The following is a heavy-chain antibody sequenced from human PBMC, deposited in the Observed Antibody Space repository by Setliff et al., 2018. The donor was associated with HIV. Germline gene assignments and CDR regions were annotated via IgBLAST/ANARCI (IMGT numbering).Heavy chain of an antibody. V-gene: IGHV2-5*01. J-gene: IGHJ5*02. CDR2: IYWNDEK. CDR3: ALSHYYYGSGSYLRFDP. D-gene: IGHD3-10*01. CDR1: GFSLSTSGVG. Sequence: QTLTLPCTFSGFSLSTSGVGVGWIRQPPGKALEWLALIYWNDEKRYSPSLQSRLTITKDTSKNQAVLTMTNMDPVDTGTYYCALSHYYYGSGSYLRFDPWGQGTLVTVSS.